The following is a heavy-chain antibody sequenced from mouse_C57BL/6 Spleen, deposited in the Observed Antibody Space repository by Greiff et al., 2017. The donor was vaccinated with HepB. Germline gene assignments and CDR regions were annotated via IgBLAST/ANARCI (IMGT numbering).Heavy chain of an antibody. CDR2: ISSGGSYT. CDR1: GFTFSSYG. D-gene: IGHD2-2*01. CDR3: ARHEEDGYDKRYFDV. V-gene: IGHV5-6*01. Sequence: EVQGVESGGDLVKPGGSLKLSCAASGFTFSSYGMSWVRQTPDKRLEWVATISSGGSYTYYPDSVKGRFTISRDNAKNTLYLQMSSLKSEDTAMYYCARHEEDGYDKRYFDVWGTGTTVTVSS. J-gene: IGHJ1*03.